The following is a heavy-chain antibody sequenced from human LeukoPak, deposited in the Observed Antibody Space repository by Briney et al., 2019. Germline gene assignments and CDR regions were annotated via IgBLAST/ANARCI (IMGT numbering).Heavy chain of an antibody. CDR1: GFTFSSYW. Sequence: PGGSLRLSCAASGFTFSSYWMSWVRQAPGKGLEWVANIKQDGSEKYYVDSVKGRFTISRDNAKNSLYLQMNSLRAEDTAVYYCAREVEGYDISTGDNWFDPWGQGTLVTVSS. V-gene: IGHV3-7*01. CDR2: IKQDGSEK. D-gene: IGHD3-9*01. CDR3: AREVEGYDISTGDNWFDP. J-gene: IGHJ5*02.